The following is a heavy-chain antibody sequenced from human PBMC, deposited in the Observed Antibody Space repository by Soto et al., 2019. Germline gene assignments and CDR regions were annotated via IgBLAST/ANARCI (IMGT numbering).Heavy chain of an antibody. V-gene: IGHV4-31*03. J-gene: IGHJ6*03. D-gene: IGHD3-3*01. CDR1: GGSISSVGYY. Sequence: KPSETLSLTCTVSGGSISSVGYYWSWIRQHPGKGLEWIGYIYYSGSTYYNPSLKIRVTISVDTSKNQFSLELSSVTAAGTAGYYWARGPYTYSDFWSGYAPPPYYYMDVWGKGTTVTVSS. CDR2: IYYSGST. CDR3: ARGPYTYSDFWSGYAPPPYYYMDV.